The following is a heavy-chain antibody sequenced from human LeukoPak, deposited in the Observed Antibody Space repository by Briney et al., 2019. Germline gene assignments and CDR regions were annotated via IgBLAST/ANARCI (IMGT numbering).Heavy chain of an antibody. V-gene: IGHV3-30-3*01. CDR1: GFIFSIYR. CDR3: ARICSGGSCYFPSI. CDR2: ISYDGSNK. Sequence: PGRSLSLSCAASGFIFSIYRMHWVRQAPGKGLQWVALISYDGSNKYYADPVKGRFTISRDNSRNTLYLQMNSLKSEDTAVYYCARICSGGSCYFPSIWGQGTMDTVSS. J-gene: IGHJ3*02. D-gene: IGHD2-15*01.